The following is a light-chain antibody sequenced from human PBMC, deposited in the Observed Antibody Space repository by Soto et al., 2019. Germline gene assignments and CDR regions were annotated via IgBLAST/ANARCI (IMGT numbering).Light chain of an antibody. CDR2: EVF. Sequence: QSALTQPPSASGSPGQPVSISCTGTSSDVGGYNRVSWYQHHPGKAPKLIIYEVFKRPSGVPDRFSGSKSGNTASLSVSGLQAEDEADYYCNSYAGNSWVFGGGTMVTVL. CDR3: NSYAGNSWV. J-gene: IGLJ3*02. V-gene: IGLV2-8*01. CDR1: SSDVGGYNR.